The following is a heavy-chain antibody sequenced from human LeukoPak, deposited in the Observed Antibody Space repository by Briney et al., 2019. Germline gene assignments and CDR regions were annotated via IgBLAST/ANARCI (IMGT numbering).Heavy chain of an antibody. CDR1: GFTFSSNS. Sequence: GGSLRLSCAASGFTFSSNSMNWVRQAPGKGLEWVSSISSSSSYIYYADSVKGRFIISRDNAKNSLYLQMNSLRADDTAVYYCRRGGGWYVVDYWGQGTLVTVSS. V-gene: IGHV3-21*01. J-gene: IGHJ4*02. CDR2: ISSSSSYI. D-gene: IGHD6-19*01. CDR3: RRGGGWYVVDY.